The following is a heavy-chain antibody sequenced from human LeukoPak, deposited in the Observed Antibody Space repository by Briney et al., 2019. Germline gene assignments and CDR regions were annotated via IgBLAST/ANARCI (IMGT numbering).Heavy chain of an antibody. CDR3: ARDHGDDAFDI. D-gene: IGHD3-3*01. V-gene: IGHV1-2*02. Sequence: GASVNVSCKASGYTFTNYYIHWVRQAPGQGLEWMGWINSNRGGTNYAQKFQGRVTMTRDTSISTAYMELRSVRSDDTAVYYCARDHGDDAFDIWGPGTMVTVSS. J-gene: IGHJ3*02. CDR2: INSNRGGT. CDR1: GYTFTNYY.